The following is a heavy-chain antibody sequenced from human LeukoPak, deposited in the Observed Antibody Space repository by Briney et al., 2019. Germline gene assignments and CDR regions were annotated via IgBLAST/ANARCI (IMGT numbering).Heavy chain of an antibody. CDR2: IYHSGST. V-gene: IGHV4-38-2*02. D-gene: IGHD3-22*01. CDR1: GYSISSGYY. CDR3: ARIFSSGYYRDAFDI. J-gene: IGHJ3*02. Sequence: SSETLSLTCTVSGYSISSGYYWGWIRQPPGKGLEWIGSIYHSGSTYYNPSLKSRVTISVDTSKNQFSLELSSVTAADTAVYYCARIFSSGYYRDAFDIWGQGTMVTVSS.